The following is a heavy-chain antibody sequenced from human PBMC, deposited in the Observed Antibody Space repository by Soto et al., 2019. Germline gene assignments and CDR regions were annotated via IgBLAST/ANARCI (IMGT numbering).Heavy chain of an antibody. CDR3: ARGGYSYGYIRNNWFDP. Sequence: SVKVSCKASGGTFSSYAISWVRQAPGQGLEWMGGIIPIFGTANYAQKFQGRVTITADKSTSTAYMELSSLRSEDTAVYYCARGGYSYGYIRNNWFDPWGQGTLVTVSS. CDR1: GGTFSSYA. J-gene: IGHJ5*02. V-gene: IGHV1-69*06. D-gene: IGHD5-18*01. CDR2: IIPIFGTA.